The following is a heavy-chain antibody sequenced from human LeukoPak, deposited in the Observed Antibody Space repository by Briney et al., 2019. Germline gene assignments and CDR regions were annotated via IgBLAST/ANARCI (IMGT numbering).Heavy chain of an antibody. CDR2: IYSGGST. CDR3: ASSVGDSRSSNWFDP. D-gene: IGHD6-6*01. J-gene: IGHJ5*02. CDR1: GFTVSSNY. V-gene: IGHV3-66*01. Sequence: PGGSLRLSCAASGFTVSSNYMTWVRQAPGKGLEWVSVIYSGGSTYYSDSVKGRFIISRDNSKNTLYLQMNSLRAEGTAVYYCASSVGDSRSSNWFDPWGQGTLVTVSS.